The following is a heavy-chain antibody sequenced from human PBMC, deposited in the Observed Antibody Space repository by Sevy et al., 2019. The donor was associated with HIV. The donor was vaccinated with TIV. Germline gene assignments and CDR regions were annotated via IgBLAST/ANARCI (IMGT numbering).Heavy chain of an antibody. J-gene: IGHJ4*02. CDR2: INPNSGGT. Sequence: ASVKVSCKASGYTFTGYYMHWVRQAAGQGLEWMGWINPNSGGTNYAQKFQGRVTMTRDTSISTAYMELSRLISDDTAVYYCARAFYYDSSGYYYDYWGQGTLVTVSS. V-gene: IGHV1-2*02. CDR1: GYTFTGYY. CDR3: ARAFYYDSSGYYYDY. D-gene: IGHD3-22*01.